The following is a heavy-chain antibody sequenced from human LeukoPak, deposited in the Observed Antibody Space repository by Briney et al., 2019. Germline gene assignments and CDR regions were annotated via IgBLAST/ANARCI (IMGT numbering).Heavy chain of an antibody. CDR1: GLTFSTSG. D-gene: IGHD1-14*01. CDR3: ATETNGRHYDY. Sequence: TGGSLRLSCTAPGLTFSTSGFNWVRQAPGKGLECVASIGPTGSDRYHADSIKGRFTISRDNANNFLYLQMNSLRAEDTAVYYCATETNGRHYDYWGQGTLLTVSS. V-gene: IGHV3-21*06. CDR2: IGPTGSDR. J-gene: IGHJ4*02.